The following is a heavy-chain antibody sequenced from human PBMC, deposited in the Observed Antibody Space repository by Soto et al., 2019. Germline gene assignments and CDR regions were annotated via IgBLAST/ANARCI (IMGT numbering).Heavy chain of an antibody. CDR3: AKDQRWLQSGGNWFDP. Sequence: PGGSLRLSCAASGFTFSSYAMSWVRQAPGKGLEWVSAISGSGGSTYYADSVKGRFTISRDNSKNTLYLQMNSLRAEDTAVYYCAKDQRWLQSGGNWFDPWGQGTLVTVSS. CDR1: GFTFSSYA. D-gene: IGHD5-12*01. J-gene: IGHJ5*02. CDR2: ISGSGGST. V-gene: IGHV3-23*01.